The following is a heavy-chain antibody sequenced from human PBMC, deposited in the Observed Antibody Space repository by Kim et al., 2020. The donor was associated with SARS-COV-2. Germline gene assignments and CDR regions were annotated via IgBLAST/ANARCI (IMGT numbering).Heavy chain of an antibody. Sequence: SETLSLTCTVSGGSISSSSYYWGWIRQPPGKGLEWIGSIYYSGSTYYNPSLKSRVTISVDTSKNQISLKLSSVTAADTAGYYCAGHLRGGIAVAGGYYFDYWGQGTLVTVSS. V-gene: IGHV4-39*01. CDR1: GGSISSSSYY. D-gene: IGHD6-19*01. CDR3: AGHLRGGIAVAGGYYFDY. CDR2: IYYSGST. J-gene: IGHJ4*02.